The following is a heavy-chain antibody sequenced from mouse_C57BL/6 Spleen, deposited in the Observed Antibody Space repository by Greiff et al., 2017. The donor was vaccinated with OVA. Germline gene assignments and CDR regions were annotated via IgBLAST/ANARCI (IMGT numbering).Heavy chain of an antibody. CDR3: AIGVVATDY. V-gene: IGHV1-74*01. CDR2: IHPSDSDT. Sequence: QQRPGQGLEWIGRIHPSDSDTNYNQKFKGKATLTVDKSSSTAYMQLSSLTSEDSAVYYCAIGVVATDYWGQGTTLTVSS. J-gene: IGHJ2*01. D-gene: IGHD1-1*01.